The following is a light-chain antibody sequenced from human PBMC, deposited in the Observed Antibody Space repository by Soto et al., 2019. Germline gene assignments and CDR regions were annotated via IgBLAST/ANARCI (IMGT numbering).Light chain of an antibody. CDR2: KAS. V-gene: IGKV1-5*03. J-gene: IGKJ1*01. Sequence: DIQMTQSPSTLSASVGDRVTITCRASQSISSWLAWYQRKPGKAPKLLIYKASSLESGVPSRFSGGGSGTEFTLTISSLQPDDFATYYCQQCNSYPWTFGQGTKVEIK. CDR1: QSISSW. CDR3: QQCNSYPWT.